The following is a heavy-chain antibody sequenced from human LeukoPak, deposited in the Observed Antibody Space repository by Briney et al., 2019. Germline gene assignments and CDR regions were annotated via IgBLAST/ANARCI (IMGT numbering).Heavy chain of an antibody. CDR3: ASKIAAAGYNWFDP. D-gene: IGHD6-13*01. J-gene: IGHJ5*02. Sequence: SETLSLTCTVSGGSISSSSYYWGWIRQPPGKGLEWIGSIYYSGSTYYNPSLKSRVTISVDTSKNQISLKLSSVTAADTAVYYCASKIAAAGYNWFDPWGQGTLVTVSS. CDR1: GGSISSSSYY. V-gene: IGHV4-39*07. CDR2: IYYSGST.